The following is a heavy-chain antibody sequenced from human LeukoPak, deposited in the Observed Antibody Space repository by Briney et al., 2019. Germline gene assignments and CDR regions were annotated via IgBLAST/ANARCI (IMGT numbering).Heavy chain of an antibody. CDR2: ISYDGSNK. D-gene: IGHD3-22*01. V-gene: IGHV3-30*03. Sequence: GGSLRLSCAASGFTFSSYGMHWVRQAPGKGLEWVAVISYDGSNKYYAGSVKGRFTISRDNAKSPLYLQMNSLRAEDTAFYFCTRDRSGYYDGAFDIWGRGTMVTVSS. CDR3: TRDRSGYYDGAFDI. J-gene: IGHJ3*02. CDR1: GFTFSSYG.